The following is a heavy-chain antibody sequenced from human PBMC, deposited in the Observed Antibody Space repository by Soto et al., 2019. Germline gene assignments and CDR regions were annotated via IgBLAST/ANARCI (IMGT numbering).Heavy chain of an antibody. Sequence: ASVKVSRKAFGYTFTSYRMSCVRLAPGQGLEWMGWISAYNGNTNYAQKLQGRVTMTTDTSTSTAYMELRSLRSDDTAVYYCACSKHSDIVTVPPAYFDDGGKGTLVTVSS. CDR1: GYTFTSYR. CDR2: ISAYNGNT. J-gene: IGHJ4*02. CDR3: ACSKHSDIVTVPPAYFDD. V-gene: IGHV1-18*01. D-gene: IGHD3-9*01.